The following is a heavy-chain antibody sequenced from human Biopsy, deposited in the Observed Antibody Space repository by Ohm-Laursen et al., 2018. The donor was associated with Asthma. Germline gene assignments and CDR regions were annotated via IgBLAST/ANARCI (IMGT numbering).Heavy chain of an antibody. J-gene: IGHJ3*02. V-gene: IGHV3-30*03. CDR1: GFVFSQCG. D-gene: IGHD3-22*01. CDR2: VSSDGHNK. CDR3: ARQSGQDYGDSSGFDI. Sequence: SLRLSCAASGFVFSQCGMHWVRKGPGKGLEWVALVSSDGHNKYYEDSVKGRFTISRDNSRNRLYLQINRLTVEDSTVYFCARQSGQDYGDSSGFDIWGQGTKVAVSS.